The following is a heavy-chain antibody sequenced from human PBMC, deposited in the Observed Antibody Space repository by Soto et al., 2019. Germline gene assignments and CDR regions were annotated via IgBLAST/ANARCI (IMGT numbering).Heavy chain of an antibody. D-gene: IGHD1-1*01. CDR2: IYDSGST. CDR1: GGSISSGDYY. V-gene: IGHV4-30-4*01. CDR3: ARGLSGDKVDS. J-gene: IGHJ4*02. Sequence: QVQLQESGPGLVKPSQTLSLTCTIAGGSISSGDYYWSWIRQPPGQGLEWIGHIYDSGSTYNNPSLNSRVTISIDPSENQFYLNLRSVTAADTAVYYCARGLSGDKVDSWGQGTLVTVSS.